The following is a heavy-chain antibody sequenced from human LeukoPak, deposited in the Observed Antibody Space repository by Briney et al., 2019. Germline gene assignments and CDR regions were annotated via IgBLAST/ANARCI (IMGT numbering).Heavy chain of an antibody. CDR2: IIPIFGTA. CDR1: GGTFSSYA. Sequence: SVKVSCKASGGTFSSYAISWVRQAPGQGLEWMGGIIPIFGTANYAQKFQGRVTITADESTSTAYMELSSLRSEDTAVYYCASKGSGWSDFDYWGQGTPVTVSS. J-gene: IGHJ4*02. D-gene: IGHD6-19*01. CDR3: ASKGSGWSDFDY. V-gene: IGHV1-69*13.